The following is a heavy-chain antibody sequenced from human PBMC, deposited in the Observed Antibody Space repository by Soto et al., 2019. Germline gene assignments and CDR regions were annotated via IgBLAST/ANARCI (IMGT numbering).Heavy chain of an antibody. Sequence: GGSLRLSCAASGFTFSSYAMSWVRQAPGKGLEWVSAISGSGGSTYYADSVKGRFTISRDNSKNTLYLQMNSLRAEDTAVYYCAKVAYIGWELLLHLTNLYYYYYGMDVWGQGTTVTVSS. D-gene: IGHD1-26*01. CDR3: AKVAYIGWELLLHLTNLYYYYYGMDV. CDR1: GFTFSSYA. V-gene: IGHV3-23*01. J-gene: IGHJ6*02. CDR2: ISGSGGST.